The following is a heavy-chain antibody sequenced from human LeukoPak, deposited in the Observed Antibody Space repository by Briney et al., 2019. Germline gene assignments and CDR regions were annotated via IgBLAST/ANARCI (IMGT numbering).Heavy chain of an antibody. D-gene: IGHD3-3*01. CDR1: GFTFSSYS. J-gene: IGHJ4*02. CDR2: ISGSGGST. V-gene: IGHV3-23*01. Sequence: GGSLRLSCAASGFTFSSYSMNWVRQAPGKGLEWVSAISGSGGSTYYADSVKGRFTISRDNSKNTLYLQMNSLRAEDTAVYYCAKEPFWSGYEDRGPHYFDYWGQGTLVTVSS. CDR3: AKEPFWSGYEDRGPHYFDY.